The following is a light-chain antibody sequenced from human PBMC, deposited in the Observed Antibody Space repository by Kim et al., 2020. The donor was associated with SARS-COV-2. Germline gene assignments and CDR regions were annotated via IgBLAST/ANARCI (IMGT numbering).Light chain of an antibody. J-gene: IGLJ7*01. CDR3: SSYAGRQNLV. Sequence: PPVTISSTGTSSDIGGYNFVAWYQQHPGKAPKVMIYEVNKRPSGVPDRFSGSKSDNTASLTVSGLQAEDEADYYCSSYAGRQNLVFGGGTQLTVL. V-gene: IGLV2-8*01. CDR2: EVN. CDR1: SSDIGGYNF.